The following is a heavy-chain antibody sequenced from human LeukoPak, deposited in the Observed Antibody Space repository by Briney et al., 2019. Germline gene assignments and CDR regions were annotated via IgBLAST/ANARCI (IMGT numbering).Heavy chain of an antibody. J-gene: IGHJ4*02. CDR2: ISSNGGRT. D-gene: IGHD6-19*01. Sequence: TGGSLRLSCSASGFTFRSLAMHWVRQAPGKGLEYVSAISSNGGRTYYADSVKGRFTISRDNSKNTLYLQMSSLRPEDTAVYYCVNQISGWVYWGQGTLVAVSS. CDR1: GFTFRSLA. CDR3: VNQISGWVY. V-gene: IGHV3-64D*06.